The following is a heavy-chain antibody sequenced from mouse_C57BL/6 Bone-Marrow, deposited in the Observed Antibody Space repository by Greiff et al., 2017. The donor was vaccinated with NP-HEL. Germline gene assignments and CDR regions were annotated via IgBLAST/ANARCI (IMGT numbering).Heavy chain of an antibody. CDR3: TTSEYYYGSPYFDY. D-gene: IGHD1-1*01. CDR1: GFNIKDYY. Sequence: EVQLQQSGAELVRPGASVKLSCTASGFNIKDYYMHWVKQRPEQGLEWIGRIDPEDGDTEYAPKFPGKATMTADTSSNTAYLQLSSLTSEDTAVYYCTTSEYYYGSPYFDYWGQGTTLTVSS. J-gene: IGHJ2*01. CDR2: IDPEDGDT. V-gene: IGHV14-1*01.